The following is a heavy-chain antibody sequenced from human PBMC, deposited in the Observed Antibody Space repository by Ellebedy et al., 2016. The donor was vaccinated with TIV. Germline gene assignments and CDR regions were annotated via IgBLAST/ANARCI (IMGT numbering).Heavy chain of an antibody. CDR1: GFTVSSSY. J-gene: IGHJ4*02. CDR2: VYSGGNT. V-gene: IGHV3-53*01. Sequence: PGGSLRLSCAASGFTVSSSYMTCVRQAPGKGLEWVSVVYSGGNTYYADSVKGRFTISRDNSKNTLSLEMNSLRVDDTAVYFCARGPVRYTQKGGFLDYWGQGTLVTVSS. D-gene: IGHD3-16*01. CDR3: ARGPVRYTQKGGFLDY.